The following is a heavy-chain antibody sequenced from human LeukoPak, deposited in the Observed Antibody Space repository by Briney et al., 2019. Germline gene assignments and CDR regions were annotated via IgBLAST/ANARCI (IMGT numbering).Heavy chain of an antibody. D-gene: IGHD3-16*01. Sequence: GGSLRLSCAASGSTFSRYSVNWVRQAPGKGLEWVSCISDSSRHIYYADSVKGRFTISRDNAKSSASLQMNSLRVDDTAVYYCARAYTNGDYLDYWGQGTLVTVSS. CDR1: GSTFSRYS. J-gene: IGHJ4*02. CDR3: ARAYTNGDYLDY. CDR2: ISDSSRHI. V-gene: IGHV3-21*01.